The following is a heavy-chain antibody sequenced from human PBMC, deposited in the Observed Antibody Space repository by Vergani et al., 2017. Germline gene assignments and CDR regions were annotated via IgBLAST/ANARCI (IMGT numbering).Heavy chain of an antibody. CDR2: ISGSGGST. D-gene: IGHD3-9*01. V-gene: IGHV3-23*01. Sequence: EVQLLESGGGLVQPGGSPRLSCAASGFTFSSYAMSWVRQAPGKGLEWVSAISGSGGSTYYADSVKGRFTISRDNSKNTLYLQMNSLRAEDTAVYYCANGLGGYDILTGPQANAAWGQGTLVTVSS. J-gene: IGHJ4*02. CDR1: GFTFSSYA. CDR3: ANGLGGYDILTGPQANAA.